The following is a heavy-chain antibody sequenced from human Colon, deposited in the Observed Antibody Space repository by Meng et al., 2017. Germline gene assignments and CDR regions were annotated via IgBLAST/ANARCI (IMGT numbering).Heavy chain of an antibody. CDR3: ARHGGYYQDF. V-gene: IGHV4-4*02. D-gene: IGHD4-23*01. Sequence: QVQWQESGPGLVKPSETLSLACSVSGASVSVNSYWSWVRQPPGRGLEWIGQIDHRGSAYYRPSLNSRVTMSLDKSRNQLSLRLTSVTAADTAVYYCARHGGYYQDFWGQGTLVTVSS. J-gene: IGHJ4*02. CDR1: GASVSVNSY. CDR2: IDHRGSA.